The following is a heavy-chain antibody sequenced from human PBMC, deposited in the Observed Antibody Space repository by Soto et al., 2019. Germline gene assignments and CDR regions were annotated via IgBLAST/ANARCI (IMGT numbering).Heavy chain of an antibody. Sequence: GGPVKVSCKASGYSFTRYGINWVGQAPGQGLEWMGWISAYNGNKKYAQKLQGRVTMTTDTSTSTAYMELSSLRSEDTAVYYCARDFFTGGPPKDNWIYYGMDGWGQGTTVTVSS. CDR1: GYSFTRYG. CDR2: ISAYNGNK. J-gene: IGHJ6*02. V-gene: IGHV1-18*01. D-gene: IGHD1-1*01. CDR3: ARDFFTGGPPKDNWIYYGMDG.